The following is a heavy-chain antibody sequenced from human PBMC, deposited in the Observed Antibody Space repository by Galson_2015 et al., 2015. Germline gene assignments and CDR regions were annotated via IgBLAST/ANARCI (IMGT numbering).Heavy chain of an antibody. Sequence: LRLSCAASGFGFSVYSMNWVRQAPGKGLEWVSSISSTANYIHYADSVKGRFTISRDYAKNLLYLQMNSLSAEDTAVYYCARDYYGDYVVDYWGQGTLVTVSS. D-gene: IGHD4-17*01. J-gene: IGHJ4*02. CDR3: ARDYYGDYVVDY. V-gene: IGHV3-21*01. CDR1: GFGFSVYS. CDR2: ISSTANYI.